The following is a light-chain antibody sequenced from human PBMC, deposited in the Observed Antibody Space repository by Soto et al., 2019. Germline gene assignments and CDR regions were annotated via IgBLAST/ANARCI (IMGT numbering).Light chain of an antibody. CDR3: QQYDSWPRT. Sequence: EIVLTQSPGTLSLSPGERATLSCRASQSISSSYLAWYQQKPGQAPRLLIYRTFSRATGIPDRFSGSGSGTDFTLTISSLQSEDFAVYYCQQYDSWPRTFGQGTKVDIK. CDR1: QSISSSY. V-gene: IGKV3-20*01. J-gene: IGKJ1*01. CDR2: RTF.